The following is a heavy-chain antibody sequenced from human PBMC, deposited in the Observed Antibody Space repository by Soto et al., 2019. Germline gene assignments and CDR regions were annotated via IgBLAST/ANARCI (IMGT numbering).Heavy chain of an antibody. D-gene: IGHD1-26*01. V-gene: IGHV1-24*01. Sequence: ASVKVSCKASGYTLTSYYVHWVRQAPGKGLEWMGGFDPEDGETIYAQKFQGRVTMTEDTSTDTAYMELSSLRSEDTAVYYCATVLIFVVGATPPFFDYWGQGTLVTVSS. CDR1: GYTLTSYY. J-gene: IGHJ4*02. CDR3: ATVLIFVVGATPPFFDY. CDR2: FDPEDGET.